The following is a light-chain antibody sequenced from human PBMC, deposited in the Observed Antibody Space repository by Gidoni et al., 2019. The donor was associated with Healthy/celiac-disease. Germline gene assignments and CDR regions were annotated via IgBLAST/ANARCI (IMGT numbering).Light chain of an antibody. J-gene: IGLJ3*02. CDR3: QTWGSGIQV. CDR2: LNSDGRH. Sequence: LRASVKLTCTLCRGHSSYPIAWHQQQPEKGPRYLMQLNSDGRHSKGDGIPDLFSGSSTGAERYLTSSGVQYEDEADCHGQTWGSGIQVFGGGTKLTVL. CDR1: RGHSSYP. V-gene: IGLV4-69*01.